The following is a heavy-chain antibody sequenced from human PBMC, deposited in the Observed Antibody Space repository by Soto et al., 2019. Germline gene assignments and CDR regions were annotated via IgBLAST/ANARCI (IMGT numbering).Heavy chain of an antibody. CDR3: VRRVSGNYDY. V-gene: IGHV3-66*04. D-gene: IGHD1-7*01. CDR2: IYSGGST. Sequence: PGGSLRLSCAASGFTVSSNYMSWVRQAPGKGLEWVSVIYSGGSTYYADSVKGRFTISRDNSKNTLYLQMGSLRAEDMAVYYCVRRVSGNYDYWRQGTLVPVSS. CDR1: GFTVSSNY. J-gene: IGHJ4*02.